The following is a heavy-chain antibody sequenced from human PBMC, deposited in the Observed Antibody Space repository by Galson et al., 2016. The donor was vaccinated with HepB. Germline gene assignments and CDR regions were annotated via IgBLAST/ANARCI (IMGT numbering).Heavy chain of an antibody. Sequence: SLRLSCAASGFMFSGSAMHWVRQASGKGLEWVGRIRSKANSYATVYAASVKGRFTISRDDSKNTAYLQMNSLKTEDTAVYYCTSSAYSAYIYYSGMVVWGQGTTVTVSS. CDR3: TSSAYSAYIYYSGMVV. J-gene: IGHJ6*02. V-gene: IGHV3-73*01. D-gene: IGHD3-16*01. CDR1: GFMFSGSA. CDR2: IRSKANSYAT.